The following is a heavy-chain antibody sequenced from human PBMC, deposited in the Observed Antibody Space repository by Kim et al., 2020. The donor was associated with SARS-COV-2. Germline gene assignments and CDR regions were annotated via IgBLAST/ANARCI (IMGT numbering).Heavy chain of an antibody. CDR1: GGSISSSSYY. Sequence: SEALSLTCTVSGGSISSSSYYWGWIRQPPGKGLEWIGSIYYSGSTYYNPSLKSRVTISVDTSKNQFSLKLSSVTAADTAVYYCARGYSSSFLDYFDYWGQGTLVTVSS. CDR3: ARGYSSSFLDYFDY. CDR2: IYYSGST. J-gene: IGHJ4*02. D-gene: IGHD6-13*01. V-gene: IGHV4-39*07.